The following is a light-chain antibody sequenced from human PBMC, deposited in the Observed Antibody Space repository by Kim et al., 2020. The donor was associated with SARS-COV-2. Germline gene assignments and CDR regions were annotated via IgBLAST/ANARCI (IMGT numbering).Light chain of an antibody. J-gene: IGKJ4*01. CDR3: QQYNNWPPWT. CDR1: QSVSSN. Sequence: EIVMTQSPATLSVSPGERATLSCRASQSVSSNLAWYQQKPGQAPRLLIYGASTRATGIPARFSGSGSGTEFTLTISSLQSEDFAVYYCQQYNNWPPWTFGGGTKLEI. CDR2: GAS. V-gene: IGKV3-15*01.